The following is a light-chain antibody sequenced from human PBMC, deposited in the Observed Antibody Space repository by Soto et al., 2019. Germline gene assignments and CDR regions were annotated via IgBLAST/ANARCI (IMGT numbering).Light chain of an antibody. J-gene: IGKJ1*01. V-gene: IGKV1-39*01. CDR2: AAS. CDR1: QSISSY. Sequence: QMNQSPSSLSASVEDRVTLTCRASQSISSYLNWYKQTQGKAPKXXSYAASSLQRGVPSRFSGSGSGTDFTLTISSLPPEDFATYYCQQSYSTPWTFGQGTKVDI. CDR3: QQSYSTPWT.